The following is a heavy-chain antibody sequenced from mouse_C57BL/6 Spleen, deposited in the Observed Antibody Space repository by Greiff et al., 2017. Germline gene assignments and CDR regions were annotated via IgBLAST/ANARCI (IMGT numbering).Heavy chain of an antibody. J-gene: IGHJ4*01. D-gene: IGHD1-1*01. CDR2: IDPSDSYT. CDR1: GYTFTSYW. Sequence: QVQLQQPGAELVKPGASVKLSCKASGYTFTSYWMQWVKQRPGQGLEWIGEIDPSDSYTNYNQKFKGKATLTVDTSSSTAYMQLSSLTSEDSAVYYCARTHYGISPYAIDYWGQGTSVTVSS. CDR3: ARTHYGISPYAIDY. V-gene: IGHV1-50*01.